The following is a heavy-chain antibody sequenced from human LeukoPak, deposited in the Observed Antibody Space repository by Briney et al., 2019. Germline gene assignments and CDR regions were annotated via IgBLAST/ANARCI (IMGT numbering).Heavy chain of an antibody. CDR2: IIPIFGTA. Sequence: ASVKVSCKASGGTFSSYAISWVRQAPGQGLEWMGGIIPIFGTANYAQKFQGRVTITADESTSTAYMELSSLRSEDTAVYYCARDYCTSCYPKGPNYYYYYMDVWGKGTTVTVSS. D-gene: IGHD2-2*01. CDR1: GGTFSSYA. CDR3: ARDYCTSCYPKGPNYYYYYMDV. J-gene: IGHJ6*03. V-gene: IGHV1-69*13.